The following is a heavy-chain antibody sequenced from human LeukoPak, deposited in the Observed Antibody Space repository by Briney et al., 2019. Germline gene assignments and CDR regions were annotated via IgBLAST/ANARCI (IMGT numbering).Heavy chain of an antibody. J-gene: IGHJ4*02. CDR2: ITEDGSGK. V-gene: IGHV3-7*01. CDR1: GFTFSTYR. CDR3: AKARYSSGLDY. Sequence: GGSLRLSCAASGFTFSTYRMAWVRQASGKGLEWVATITEDGSGKYHVDSVRGRFTVSRDNTNKLLFLQMNSLRAEDTAVYHCAKARYSSGLDYWGQGTLVSVPS. D-gene: IGHD6-19*01.